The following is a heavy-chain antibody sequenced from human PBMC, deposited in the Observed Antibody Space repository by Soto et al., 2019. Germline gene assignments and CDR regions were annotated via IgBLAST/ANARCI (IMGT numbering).Heavy chain of an antibody. V-gene: IGHV3-23*01. CDR1: GFTFSSYA. Sequence: EVQLLESGGGLVQPGGSLTLSCAASGFTFSSYAMIWVRQAPGKGLEWVSSIGDSGRSTYYADSVKGRFTISRDNSKDTLYLQMSSLRAEDSALYYCAGLFASSTQLWGQGTLVTVSS. CDR2: IGDSGRST. D-gene: IGHD1-1*01. J-gene: IGHJ4*02. CDR3: AGLFASSTQL.